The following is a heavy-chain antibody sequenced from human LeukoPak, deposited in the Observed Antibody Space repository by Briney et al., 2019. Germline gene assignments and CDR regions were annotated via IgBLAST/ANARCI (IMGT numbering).Heavy chain of an antibody. J-gene: IGHJ4*02. CDR3: ARHYYDSSGYYQFDY. D-gene: IGHD3-22*01. V-gene: IGHV7-4-1*02. Sequence: GASVKVSCKASGYTYTSYAMNWVRQAPRQGLEWMGWINTNTGNPTYAQGFTGRFVFSLDTSVSTAYLQISSLKAEDTAVYYCARHYYDSSGYYQFDYWGQGTLVTVSS. CDR1: GYTYTSYA. CDR2: INTNTGNP.